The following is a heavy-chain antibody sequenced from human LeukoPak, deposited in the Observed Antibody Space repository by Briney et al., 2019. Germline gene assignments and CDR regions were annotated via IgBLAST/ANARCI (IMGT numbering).Heavy chain of an antibody. V-gene: IGHV1-69*05. CDR3: ARGNYGDYEHWFDP. CDR2: IIPIFGTA. Sequence: SVKVSCRASGGTFSSYAISWVRQAPGQGLEWMGRIIPIFGTANYAQKFQGRVTTTTDESTSTAYMELSSLRSEDTAVYYCARGNYGDYEHWFDPWGQGTLVTVSS. D-gene: IGHD4-17*01. CDR1: GGTFSSYA. J-gene: IGHJ5*02.